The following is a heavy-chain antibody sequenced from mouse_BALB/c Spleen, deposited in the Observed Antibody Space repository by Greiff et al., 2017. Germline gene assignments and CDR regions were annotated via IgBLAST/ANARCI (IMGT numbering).Heavy chain of an antibody. CDR3: TSYYYGSPWFAY. Sequence: DVKLQESGGGLVQPGGSMKLSCVASGFTFSNYWMNWVRQSPEKGLEWVAEIRLKSNNYATHYAESVKGRFTISRDDSKSSVYLQMNNLRAEDTGIYYCTSYYYGSPWFAYWGQGTLVTVSA. J-gene: IGHJ3*01. CDR2: IRLKSNNYAT. D-gene: IGHD1-2*01. CDR1: GFTFSNYW. V-gene: IGHV6-6*02.